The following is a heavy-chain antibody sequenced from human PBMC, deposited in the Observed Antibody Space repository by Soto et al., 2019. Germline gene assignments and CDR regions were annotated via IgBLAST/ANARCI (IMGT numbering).Heavy chain of an antibody. V-gene: IGHV3-23*01. CDR1: GFTFSSYA. J-gene: IGHJ4*02. CDR2: ISGSGGST. D-gene: IGHD3-3*01. Sequence: EVQLLESGGGLVQPGGSLRLSCAASGFTFSSYAMSWVRQAPGKGLEWVSAISGSGGSTYYADSVKGRFTISRDNSKNTLYLQMNSLRAEDTAVYYCAKIDVTIFGVVITGLDYWGQGTLVTVSS. CDR3: AKIDVTIFGVVITGLDY.